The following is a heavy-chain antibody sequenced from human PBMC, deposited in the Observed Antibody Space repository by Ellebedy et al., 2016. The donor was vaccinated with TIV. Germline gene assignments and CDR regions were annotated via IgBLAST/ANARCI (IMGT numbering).Heavy chain of an antibody. CDR1: GFTFRDYW. CDR2: IKQDGSEK. Sequence: GGSLRLSCAASGFTFRDYWMSWVRQAPGKGLEWVANIKQDGSEKYYVDSVKGRFSISRDNTKNSLYLQMNSLTDEDTAVYYCARDQWLGRAYYFDSWGQGTLVTVSS. V-gene: IGHV3-7*01. D-gene: IGHD6-19*01. CDR3: ARDQWLGRAYYFDS. J-gene: IGHJ4*02.